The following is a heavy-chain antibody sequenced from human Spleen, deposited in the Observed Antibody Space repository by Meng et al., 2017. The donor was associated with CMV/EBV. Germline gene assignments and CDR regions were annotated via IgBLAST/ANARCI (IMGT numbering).Heavy chain of an antibody. V-gene: IGHV3-21*01. CDR2: ISGSDSYI. Sequence: GESLKISCAASGFTFTTYSMNWVRQAPGKGLEWVSSISGSDSYIYYADSVKGRFTISRDNAKNSLYLQMTSLRAEDTAVYYCAKEPRDSGFDYWGQGTLVTVSS. CDR1: GFTFTTYS. D-gene: IGHD2-15*01. J-gene: IGHJ4*02. CDR3: AKEPRDSGFDY.